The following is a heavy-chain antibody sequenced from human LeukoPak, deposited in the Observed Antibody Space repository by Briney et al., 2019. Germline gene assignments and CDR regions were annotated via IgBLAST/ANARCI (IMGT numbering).Heavy chain of an antibody. J-gene: IGHJ4*02. D-gene: IGHD6-19*01. CDR1: GFTFSKYW. CDR2: INTDGTVT. CDR3: ATKQWLAPPPDS. Sequence: RTGGSLRLSCAASGFTFSKYWMLWVRQAPGKGLESVSRINTDGTVTTYADSVKGRFTVSRDNADNTMFLPMNSVRDEDTAVYYCATKQWLAPPPDSWGQGTPVTVSS. V-gene: IGHV3-74*01.